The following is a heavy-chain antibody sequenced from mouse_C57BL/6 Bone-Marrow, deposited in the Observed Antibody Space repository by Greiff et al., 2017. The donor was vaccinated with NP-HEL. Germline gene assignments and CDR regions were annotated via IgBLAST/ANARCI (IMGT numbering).Heavy chain of an antibody. V-gene: IGHV5-6*01. J-gene: IGHJ4*01. CDR3: ARRGAKLGKKDYAMDY. CDR2: ISSGGSYT. D-gene: IGHD4-1*01. Sequence: EVQGVESGGDLVKPGGSLKLSCAASGFTFSSYGMSWVRQTPDKRLEWVATISSGGSYTYYPDSVKGRFTISRDNAKNTLYLQMSSLKAEDTDMYYCARRGAKLGKKDYAMDYWGQGTSVTVSS. CDR1: GFTFSSYG.